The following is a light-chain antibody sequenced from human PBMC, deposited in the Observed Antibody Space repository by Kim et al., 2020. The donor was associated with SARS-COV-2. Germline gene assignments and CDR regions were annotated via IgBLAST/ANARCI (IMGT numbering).Light chain of an antibody. V-gene: IGLV2-8*01. Sequence: SVTISCTGTSSDVGGYNYVSWYQQHPGKAPNLMIYEVSKRPSGVPDRFSGSKSGNTASLTVSGLQAEDEADYYCSSYAGSNNYVVFGGGTQLTVL. CDR1: SSDVGGYNY. CDR2: EVS. CDR3: SSYAGSNNYVV. J-gene: IGLJ2*01.